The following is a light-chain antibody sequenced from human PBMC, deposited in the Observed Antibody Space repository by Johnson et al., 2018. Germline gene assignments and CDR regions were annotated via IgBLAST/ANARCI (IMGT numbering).Light chain of an antibody. Sequence: QSVLTQPPSVSAAPGQKVTISCSGSSSNIGNNYVSWYQQLPGTAPKLLIYENNKRPSGIPDRFSGSKSGTSATLGITGLQTGDEADYYCGTCDSNLRAGNVFGTGTKVTVL. CDR2: ENN. CDR3: GTCDSNLRAGNV. V-gene: IGLV1-51*02. J-gene: IGLJ1*01. CDR1: SSNIGNNY.